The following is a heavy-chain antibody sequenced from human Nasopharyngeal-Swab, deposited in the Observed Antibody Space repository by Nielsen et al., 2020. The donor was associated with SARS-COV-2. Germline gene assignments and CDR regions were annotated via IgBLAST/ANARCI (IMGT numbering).Heavy chain of an antibody. V-gene: IGHV3-21*01. CDR1: GFTFSSDS. CDR3: ASSPITMVRGVTDY. Sequence: GASLKISCAASGFTFSSDSLNWVRRAPGKGLEWVSSISSSSSYIYYADSVKGRFTISRDNAKNSLYLQMNSLRAEDTAVYYCASSPITMVRGVTDYWGQGTLVTVSS. D-gene: IGHD3-10*01. J-gene: IGHJ4*02. CDR2: ISSSSSYI.